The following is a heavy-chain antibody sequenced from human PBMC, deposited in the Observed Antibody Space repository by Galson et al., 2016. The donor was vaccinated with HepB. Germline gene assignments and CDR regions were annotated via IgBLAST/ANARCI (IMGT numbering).Heavy chain of an antibody. V-gene: IGHV4-34*01. CDR1: GGSFSGYY. J-gene: IGHJ4*02. Sequence: SETLSLTCVVYGGSFSGYYWSWIRQPPGKGLEWIGEINHSGSTNYNPSLKSRVTISVDTSKNQFSLRLSSVTAADTAVYYCARGYSVFVYWGQGTLVTVSS. D-gene: IGHD5/OR15-5a*01. CDR2: INHSGST. CDR3: ARGYSVFVY.